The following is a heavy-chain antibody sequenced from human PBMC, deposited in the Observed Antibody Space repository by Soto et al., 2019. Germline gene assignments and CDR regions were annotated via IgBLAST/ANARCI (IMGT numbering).Heavy chain of an antibody. J-gene: IGHJ4*02. V-gene: IGHV1-69*02. D-gene: IGHD3-10*01. CDR1: GGTFSSYT. Sequence: QVQLVQSGAEVKKPGSSVKVSCKASGGTFSSYTISWVRQAPGQGLEWMGRIIPILGIANYAQKFQGRVTMTADKSTRTADMELSSLRSEDSAVYYCARGAVVRGVIILTLDYWGQGTLVTVSS. CDR2: IIPILGIA. CDR3: ARGAVVRGVIILTLDY.